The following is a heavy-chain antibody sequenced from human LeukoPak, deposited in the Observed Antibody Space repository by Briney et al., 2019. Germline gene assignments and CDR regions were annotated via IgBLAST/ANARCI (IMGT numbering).Heavy chain of an antibody. CDR2: IYTSGNT. V-gene: IGHV4-4*07. D-gene: IGHD4-23*01. Sequence: TSETLSLTCTVSGGSISSYYWSWTRQPAGKGLEWIGRIYTSGNTNYNPSLKSRVTRSVDTSKNQFSLKLSSVTAADTAVYYCARDRGDYGGPDYWGQGTLVTVSS. CDR1: GGSISSYY. J-gene: IGHJ4*02. CDR3: ARDRGDYGGPDY.